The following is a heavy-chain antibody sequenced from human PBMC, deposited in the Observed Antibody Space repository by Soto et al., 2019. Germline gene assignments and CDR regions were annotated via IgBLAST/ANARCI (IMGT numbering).Heavy chain of an antibody. CDR2: INHSGST. J-gene: IGHJ5*02. CDR1: GGPFSAYS. D-gene: IGHD2-15*01. Sequence: SETLSRTFDDYGGPFSAYSWTRIRQPPGKVLECIGEINHSGSTNYTPSLKSRVTISVDTSKNQFSLKLSSVTAADTAVYYCARQVVAYCSGGSCYSPNRHWFDPWGQG. CDR3: ARQVVAYCSGGSCYSPNRHWFDP. V-gene: IGHV4-34*01.